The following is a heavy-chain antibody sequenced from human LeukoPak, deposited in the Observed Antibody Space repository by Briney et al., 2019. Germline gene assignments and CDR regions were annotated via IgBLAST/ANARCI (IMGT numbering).Heavy chain of an antibody. D-gene: IGHD2-2*01. Sequence: PGRSLRLSCTTSGFSFGDYAMSWVRQAPGKGLEWVGFIRSKAYGGTTEYAASVKGRFTISRDDSKSIAYLQMNSLKTEDTAVYYCTREAVIIPAATFDYWGQGTLVTVSS. CDR3: TREAVIIPAATFDY. CDR1: GFSFGDYA. J-gene: IGHJ4*02. V-gene: IGHV3-49*04. CDR2: IRSKAYGGTT.